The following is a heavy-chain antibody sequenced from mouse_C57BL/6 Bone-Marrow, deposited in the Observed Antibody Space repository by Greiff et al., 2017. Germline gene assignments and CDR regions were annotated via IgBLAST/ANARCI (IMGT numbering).Heavy chain of an antibody. D-gene: IGHD1-1*01. CDR3: ARSNLHYYDSSPYFDY. J-gene: IGHJ2*01. CDR1: GYTFTDYY. V-gene: IGHV1-26*01. CDR2: INPNNGGT. Sequence: EVQLQQSGPELVKPGASVKISCKASGYTFTDYYMNWVKQSHGKSLEWIGDINPNNGGTSYNQKFKGKATLTVDKSSSTAYMELRSLTSEDSAVYYCARSNLHYYDSSPYFDYWGQGTTLTVSS.